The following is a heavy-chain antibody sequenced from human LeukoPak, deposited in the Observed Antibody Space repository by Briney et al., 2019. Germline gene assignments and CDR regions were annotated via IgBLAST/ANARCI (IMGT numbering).Heavy chain of an antibody. V-gene: IGHV1-69*06. D-gene: IGHD6-13*01. Sequence: RASVKVSCKASGGTFNSYAISWARQAPGQGLEWMGGIIPIFGTTNYARKFRGRVTLTADKSTRTAYMELSSLRSEDTAVYYCARVVGLTGYSSSWYSGYYYYMDVWGKGTTVTVSS. CDR2: IIPIFGTT. CDR1: GGTFNSYA. J-gene: IGHJ6*03. CDR3: ARVVGLTGYSSSWYSGYYYYMDV.